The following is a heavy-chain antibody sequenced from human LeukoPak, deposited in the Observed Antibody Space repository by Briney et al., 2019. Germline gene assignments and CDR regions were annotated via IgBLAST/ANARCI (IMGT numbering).Heavy chain of an antibody. J-gene: IGHJ4*02. CDR3: ARDNAGIAVEKIDY. CDR1: GYTFTSYG. V-gene: IGHV1-18*01. Sequence: ASVTVSCTASGYTFTSYGISWVRQAPGQGLEWMGWISAYNGNTNYAQKLQGRVTMTTDTSTSTAYMELRSLRSDDTAVYYCARDNAGIAVEKIDYWGQGTLVTVSS. D-gene: IGHD6-19*01. CDR2: ISAYNGNT.